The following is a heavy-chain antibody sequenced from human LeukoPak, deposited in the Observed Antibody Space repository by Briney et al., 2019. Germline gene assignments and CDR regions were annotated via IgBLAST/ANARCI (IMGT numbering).Heavy chain of an antibody. J-gene: IGHJ4*02. Sequence: PGESLKISCQGSGYSFTSYWIGWVRQMPGKGLEWMGIIYPGDSDTTYSPSFQGQVTISADKSISTAYLQWSSLKASDTAMYYCARLRPVDTADQYYFDYWGQGTLVTVSS. CDR2: IYPGDSDT. CDR1: GYSFTSYW. CDR3: ARLRPVDTADQYYFDY. D-gene: IGHD5-18*01. V-gene: IGHV5-51*01.